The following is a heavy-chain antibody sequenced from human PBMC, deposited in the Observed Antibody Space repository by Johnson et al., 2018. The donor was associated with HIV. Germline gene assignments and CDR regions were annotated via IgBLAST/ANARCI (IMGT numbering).Heavy chain of an antibody. CDR3: ARDLSGSRSIAARRPFGAFDI. CDR1: GFTFSSYA. V-gene: IGHV3-30*04. J-gene: IGHJ3*02. Sequence: QMLLVESGGGVVQPGRSLRLSCAASGFTFSSYAMHWVRQAPGKGLEWVAVISYDGSNKYYADSAKGRFTISRDNSKNTLYLQMNSLRAEDTAVYYCARDLSGSRSIAARRPFGAFDIWGQGTMVTVSS. CDR2: ISYDGSNK. D-gene: IGHD6-6*01.